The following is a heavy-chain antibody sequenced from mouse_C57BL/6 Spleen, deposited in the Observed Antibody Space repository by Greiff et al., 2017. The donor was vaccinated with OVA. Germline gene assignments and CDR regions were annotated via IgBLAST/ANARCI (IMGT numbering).Heavy chain of an antibody. CDR1: GFNIKDDY. V-gene: IGHV14-4*01. Sequence: EVQLQQSGAELVRPGASVKLSCTASGFNIKDDYMHWVKQRPEQGLEWIGWIDPENGDTEYASKFQGKATITADTSSNTAYLQLSSLTSEDTAVYYCTFYDGYRFAYWGQGTLVTVSA. CDR2: IDPENGDT. CDR3: TFYDGYRFAY. D-gene: IGHD2-3*01. J-gene: IGHJ3*01.